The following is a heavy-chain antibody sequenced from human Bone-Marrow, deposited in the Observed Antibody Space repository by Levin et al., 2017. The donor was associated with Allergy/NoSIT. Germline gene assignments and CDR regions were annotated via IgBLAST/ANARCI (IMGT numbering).Heavy chain of an antibody. Sequence: SCAASGFTVSNNYMSWVRQAPGKGLEWVSLIYSGGSTYYADSVKGRFTISRDNSKNTLYLQMNSLRAEDTAVYYCAGGPSRGYWGQGTLVTVSS. J-gene: IGHJ4*02. D-gene: IGHD3-10*01. CDR1: GFTVSNNY. V-gene: IGHV3-53*01. CDR3: AGGPSRGY. CDR2: IYSGGST.